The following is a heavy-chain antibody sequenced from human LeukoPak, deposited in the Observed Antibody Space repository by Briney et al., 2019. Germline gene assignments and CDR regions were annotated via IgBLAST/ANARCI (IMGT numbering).Heavy chain of an antibody. J-gene: IGHJ5*02. CDR2: IYYSGDT. V-gene: IGHV4-39*01. CDR1: GGSFSSTSKY. D-gene: IGHD6-13*01. Sequence: SETLSLTCSVSGGSFSSTSKYWGWIRQPPGKGLEWIGSIYYSGDTYYNPSLRSRVTISADTSKNQFSLRLTSVTAADTAVYYCAKSSAAEGPTHNWFDPWGQGTLVTVPS. CDR3: AKSSAAEGPTHNWFDP.